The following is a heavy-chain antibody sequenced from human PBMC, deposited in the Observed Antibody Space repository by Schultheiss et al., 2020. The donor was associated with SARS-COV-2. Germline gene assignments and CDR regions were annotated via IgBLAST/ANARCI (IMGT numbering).Heavy chain of an antibody. J-gene: IGHJ4*02. V-gene: IGHV3-23*01. Sequence: GGSLRLSCAASGFTFRSYAMSWVRQASGKGLEWVSAISDSGGSTYYADSVKGRFTISRDNSKNTLYLQMNSLRAEDTAVYYCAKRVPSLYYFDYWGQGTLVTVSS. CDR2: ISDSGGST. CDR3: AKRVPSLYYFDY. D-gene: IGHD3-10*01. CDR1: GFTFRSYA.